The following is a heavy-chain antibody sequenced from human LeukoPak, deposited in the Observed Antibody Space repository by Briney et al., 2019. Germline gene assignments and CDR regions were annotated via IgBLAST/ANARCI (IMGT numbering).Heavy chain of an antibody. Sequence: GGSLRLSREASGFTFSSYAMSWVRQAPGKGLEWVSAISGSGGSTYYADSVKGRFTISRDNSKNTLYLQMNSLRAEDTAVYYCAKIPYIYYDSSGYVDYWGQGTLVTVSS. CDR2: ISGSGGST. V-gene: IGHV3-23*01. CDR1: GFTFSSYA. D-gene: IGHD3-22*01. J-gene: IGHJ4*02. CDR3: AKIPYIYYDSSGYVDY.